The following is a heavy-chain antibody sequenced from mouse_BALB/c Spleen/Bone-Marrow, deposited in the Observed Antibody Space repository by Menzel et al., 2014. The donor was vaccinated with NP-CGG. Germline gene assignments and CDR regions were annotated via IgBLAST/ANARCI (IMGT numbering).Heavy chain of an antibody. CDR2: IYPYNGGT. Sequence: VQLQQSGAELARPGASVKISCKASGYTFSDYNMHWVKQSHGKSLEWIGNIYPYNGGTGYNQKFKRKATLTVDNSSSTAYMELRSLTSEDSAVYHCARGWLLSWFAYWGQGTLVTVSA. CDR3: ARGWLLSWFAY. CDR1: GYTFSDYN. D-gene: IGHD2-3*01. V-gene: IGHV1S29*02. J-gene: IGHJ3*01.